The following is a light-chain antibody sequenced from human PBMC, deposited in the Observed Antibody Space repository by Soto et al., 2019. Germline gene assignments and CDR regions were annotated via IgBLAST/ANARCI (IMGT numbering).Light chain of an antibody. CDR3: SSYAGSTLGV. Sequence: QSALTQPPSASGSPGQSVTISCTGTSSDVGGYNYVSWYQQHPGKAPKLMIYEVSKRPSGVPDRFSGSKSGNTASLTVSGLQAEDEADYYCSSYAGSTLGVFGGVTKLTVL. V-gene: IGLV2-8*01. CDR2: EVS. J-gene: IGLJ2*01. CDR1: SSDVGGYNY.